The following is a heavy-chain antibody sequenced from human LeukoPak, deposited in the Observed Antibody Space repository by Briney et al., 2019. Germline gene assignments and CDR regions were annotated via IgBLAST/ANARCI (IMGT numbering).Heavy chain of an antibody. Sequence: ASVKVSCKGSGYTFTGHYMHWVRQAPGQGVEWMGWINPNSGGAKFAQKFQGRVAMTRDTSISTAYMELSRLRSDDTAVYYCAREGRGWAFDIWGQGTMVTVSS. J-gene: IGHJ3*02. CDR2: INPNSGGA. CDR3: AREGRGWAFDI. V-gene: IGHV1-2*02. CDR1: GYTFTGHY. D-gene: IGHD2-15*01.